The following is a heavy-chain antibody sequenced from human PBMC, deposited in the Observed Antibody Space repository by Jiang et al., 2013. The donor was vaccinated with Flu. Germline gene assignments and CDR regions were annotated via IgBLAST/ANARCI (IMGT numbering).Heavy chain of an antibody. CDR2: TYYRSKWYN. CDR1: GDSVSSNSAA. Sequence: TCAISGDSVSSNSAAWNWIRQSPSRGLEWLGRTYYRSKWYNDYAVSVKSRITINPDTSKNQFSLQLNSVTPEDTAVYYCARDTLYSSGWYGKRGFGDAFDIWGQGTMVTVSS. V-gene: IGHV6-1*01. D-gene: IGHD6-19*01. J-gene: IGHJ3*02. CDR3: ARDTLYSSGWYGKRGFGDAFDI.